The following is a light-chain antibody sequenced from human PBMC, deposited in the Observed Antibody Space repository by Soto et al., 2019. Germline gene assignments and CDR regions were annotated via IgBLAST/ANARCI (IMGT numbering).Light chain of an antibody. Sequence: QSMLTQPPSASGTPGQSVTISCTGTSSDVGDYNYVSWYQHHPGKAPRLMIYEVSKRPSGVPDRFSGSKSGNTASLTVSGLQADDEADYYCSSYAGSNNFVVFGGGTKLTVL. J-gene: IGLJ2*01. V-gene: IGLV2-8*01. CDR1: SSDVGDYNY. CDR3: SSYAGSNNFVV. CDR2: EVS.